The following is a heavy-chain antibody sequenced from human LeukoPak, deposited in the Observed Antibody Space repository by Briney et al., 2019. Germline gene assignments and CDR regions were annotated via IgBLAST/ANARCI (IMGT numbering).Heavy chain of an antibody. J-gene: IGHJ4*02. D-gene: IGHD3-3*01. Sequence: ASVKVSCKASGYTFTSYGISWVRQAPGQGLEWMGWLSAYNGNTNYAQKLQGRVTMTTDTSTSTAYMELRSLRSDDTAVYYCARDTYDFWSGYYNFDYWGQGTLVTVSS. CDR2: LSAYNGNT. CDR1: GYTFTSYG. V-gene: IGHV1-18*01. CDR3: ARDTYDFWSGYYNFDY.